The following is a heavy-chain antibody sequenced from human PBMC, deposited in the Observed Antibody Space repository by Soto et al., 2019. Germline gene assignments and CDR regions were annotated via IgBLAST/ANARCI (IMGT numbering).Heavy chain of an antibody. V-gene: IGHV3-30-3*01. CDR3: ARGLTYYYGSGSYNFDY. J-gene: IGHJ4*02. CDR1: GFTFSSYA. D-gene: IGHD3-10*01. CDR2: ISYDGSNK. Sequence: GGSLRLSCAASGFTFSSYAMHWVRQAPGKGLEWVAVISYDGSNKYYADSVKGRFTISRDNSKNTLYLQMNSLRAEDTAVYYCARGLTYYYGSGSYNFDYWGQGTLVTVSS.